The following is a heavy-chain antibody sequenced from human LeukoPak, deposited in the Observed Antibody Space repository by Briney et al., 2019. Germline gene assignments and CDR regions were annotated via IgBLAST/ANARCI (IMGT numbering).Heavy chain of an antibody. Sequence: PSETLSLTCTVSGGSVSSVSYSWTWIRQPPGKGLEWIGYIYYSGSTNYNPSLKSRVTMSVDTSRNQFSLKLSSVTAAGTAVYYCVRTGYCSGGSCYFRAFDYWGQGTLVTVSS. CDR3: VRTGYCSGGSCYFRAFDY. V-gene: IGHV4-61*01. CDR2: IYYSGST. D-gene: IGHD2-15*01. CDR1: GGSVSSVSYS. J-gene: IGHJ4*02.